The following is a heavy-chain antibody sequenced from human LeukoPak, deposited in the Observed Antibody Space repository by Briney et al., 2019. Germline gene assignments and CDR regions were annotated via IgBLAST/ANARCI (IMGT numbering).Heavy chain of an antibody. CDR2: ISFTSGYI. V-gene: IGHV3-21*01. CDR1: GFTFSGYD. Sequence: PGGSLRLSCAASGFTFSGYDMNWVRQAPGKGLEWVSSISFTSGYIYYADSVRGRFTISRDNAKNSLYLQMNSLRAEDTAVYYCARADCSSSTCYLRRSWFDPWGQGTLVTVSS. J-gene: IGHJ5*02. CDR3: ARADCSSSTCYLRRSWFDP. D-gene: IGHD2-2*01.